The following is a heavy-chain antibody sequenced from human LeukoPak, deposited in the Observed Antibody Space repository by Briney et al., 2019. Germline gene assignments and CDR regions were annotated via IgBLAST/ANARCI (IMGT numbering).Heavy chain of an antibody. CDR1: GFAFSSYA. J-gene: IGHJ4*02. CDR3: AKSQDGGRLFHFDY. D-gene: IGHD1-26*01. Sequence: PGGSLRLSCAASGFAFSSYAMSWVRQAPEKGLEWVSVISGSGGSTYSADSVKGRFTISRDNSKNTLYLQMNSLRAEDTAVYFCAKSQDGGRLFHFDYWGQGTLVTVSS. CDR2: ISGSGGST. V-gene: IGHV3-23*01.